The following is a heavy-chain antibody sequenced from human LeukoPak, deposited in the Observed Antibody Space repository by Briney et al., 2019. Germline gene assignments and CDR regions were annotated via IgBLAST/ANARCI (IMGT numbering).Heavy chain of an antibody. D-gene: IGHD2-8*01. J-gene: IGHJ4*02. CDR1: GFTFSSYA. Sequence: GGSLRLSCAASGFTFSSYAMSWVRQAPGKGREWVSAISGSGGSTYYADSVKGRFTISSDNSKHTLYLQMNSLRAEDTAVYYCANPPYCNNGVCLNYWGQGTLVTVSS. CDR2: ISGSGGST. V-gene: IGHV3-23*01. CDR3: ANPPYCNNGVCLNY.